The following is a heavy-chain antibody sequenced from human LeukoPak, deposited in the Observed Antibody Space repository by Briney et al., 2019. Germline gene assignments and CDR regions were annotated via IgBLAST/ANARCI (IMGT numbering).Heavy chain of an antibody. CDR3: AREEHSSGWYVFPMDY. D-gene: IGHD6-19*01. CDR1: GFTFSSYW. J-gene: IGHJ4*02. CDR2: ISSSSSYI. Sequence: GGSLRLSCAASGFTFSSYWMTWVRQPPGKGLEWVSSISSSSSYIYYADSVKGRFTISRDNAKNSLYLQMNSLRAEDTAVYYCAREEHSSGWYVFPMDYWGQGTLVTVSS. V-gene: IGHV3-21*01.